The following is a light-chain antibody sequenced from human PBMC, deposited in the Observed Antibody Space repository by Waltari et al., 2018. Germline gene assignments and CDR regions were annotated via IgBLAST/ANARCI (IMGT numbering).Light chain of an antibody. V-gene: IGKV1-5*03. J-gene: IGKJ3*01. CDR2: KAS. Sequence: DIQMTQSPSTLSASVGDRVAITCRASQSVNSWLAWYQQKPGKAPKFLIYKASILESGVPSRFSGSGSGTEFTLTISNLQPDDFATYYCQQYNSYPITFGPGTKVDI. CDR3: QQYNSYPIT. CDR1: QSVNSW.